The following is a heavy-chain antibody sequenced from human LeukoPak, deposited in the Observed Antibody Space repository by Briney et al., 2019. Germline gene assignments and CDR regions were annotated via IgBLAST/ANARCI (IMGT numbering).Heavy chain of an antibody. D-gene: IGHD6-19*01. J-gene: IGHJ4*02. Sequence: GGSLRLSCAASGFTFSSYAMSWVRQAPGKGLEWVSAISGSGCSTYYADSVKGRFTISRDNSKNTLYLQMNSLRAEDTAVYYCAKVYQWLPRGYWGQGALVTVSS. V-gene: IGHV3-23*01. CDR3: AKVYQWLPRGY. CDR1: GFTFSSYA. CDR2: ISGSGCST.